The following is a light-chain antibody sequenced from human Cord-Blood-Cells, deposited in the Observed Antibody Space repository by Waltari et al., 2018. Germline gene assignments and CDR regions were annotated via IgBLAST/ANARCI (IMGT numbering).Light chain of an antibody. CDR3: QQLNSYPYS. CDR1: QGISSY. CDR2: AAS. V-gene: IGKV1-9*01. Sequence: DIQLTQSPSFLSACVGDRVTITCRASQGISSYLAWYQQKPGKAPKLLIYAASTLQSGVPSRFSDSGSGTEFTLTISSLQPEDFATYYCQQLNSYPYSFGQGTKLEIK. J-gene: IGKJ2*03.